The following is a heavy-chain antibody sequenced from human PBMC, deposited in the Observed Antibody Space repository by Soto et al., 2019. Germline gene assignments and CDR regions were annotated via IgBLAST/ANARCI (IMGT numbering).Heavy chain of an antibody. J-gene: IGHJ4*02. D-gene: IGHD3-10*01. CDR2: ISADGGTT. CDR3: AKSPAFRGVIIGPFDY. Sequence: EVQLLESGGGRVQPGGSLRLSCVASGFTFTSYPMSWVRQAPGKGLEWVSGISADGGTTYYADSVKGRFSISRDNSQYTMFLHMKSLRAEDTAVYHCAKSPAFRGVIIGPFDYWGQGILVAVTS. CDR1: GFTFTSYP. V-gene: IGHV3-23*01.